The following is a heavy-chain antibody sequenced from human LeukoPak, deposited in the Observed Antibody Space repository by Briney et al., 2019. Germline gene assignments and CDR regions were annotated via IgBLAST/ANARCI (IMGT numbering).Heavy chain of an antibody. Sequence: PSGTLSLTCAVSGGSISGSNWWSWVRQPPGKGLEWIGEIYHSGSTNYNPSLNSRVTISVDKSKNQFSLKLSSVTAADTAVYYCARLITMVRGLEDWFDPWGQGSLVTVSS. V-gene: IGHV4-4*02. CDR1: GGSISGSNW. CDR3: ARLITMVRGLEDWFDP. J-gene: IGHJ5*02. CDR2: IYHSGST. D-gene: IGHD3-10*01.